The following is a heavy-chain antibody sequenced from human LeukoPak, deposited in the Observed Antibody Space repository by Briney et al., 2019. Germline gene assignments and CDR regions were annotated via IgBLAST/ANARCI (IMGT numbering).Heavy chain of an antibody. Sequence: PGGSLRLSCAASGFTFSSYGMHWVRQAPGKGLEWVAFIRYDGSNKYYADSVKGRFTISRDNSKNTLYLQMNSLRAEDTAVYYCAKDGGARSYYYYYMDVWGKGTTVTISS. CDR2: IRYDGSNK. D-gene: IGHD3-16*01. CDR1: GFTFSSYG. CDR3: AKDGGARSYYYYYMDV. V-gene: IGHV3-30*02. J-gene: IGHJ6*03.